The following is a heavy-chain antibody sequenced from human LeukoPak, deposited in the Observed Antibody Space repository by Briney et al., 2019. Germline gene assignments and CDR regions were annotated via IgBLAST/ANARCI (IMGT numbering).Heavy chain of an antibody. CDR1: GFTFSSYN. CDR2: ISSDGRNK. CDR3: AKYFSGSFDY. J-gene: IGHJ4*02. V-gene: IGHV3-30*18. Sequence: GGSLRLSCAASGFTFSSYNIHWVRQAPGEGLEWVAVISSDGRNKYYADSVKGRFTISRDNSKNTVYLQMNSLRTEDTAVYYCAKYFSGSFDYWGQGTLVTVSS. D-gene: IGHD2-15*01.